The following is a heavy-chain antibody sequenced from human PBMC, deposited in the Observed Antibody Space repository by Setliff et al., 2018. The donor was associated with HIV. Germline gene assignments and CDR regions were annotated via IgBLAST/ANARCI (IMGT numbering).Heavy chain of an antibody. D-gene: IGHD6-19*01. V-gene: IGHV5-51*01. Sequence: GESLKISCQGSGYTFSSHWIGWVRQMPGKGLEWMGIIYPEDSDARYSPSFEGQVTISADKSINTAYLQWSSLKASDTAMYYCARQGIAVAGDYYYYGMDVWGQGTTVTVSS. CDR1: GYTFSSHW. CDR2: IYPEDSDA. CDR3: ARQGIAVAGDYYYYGMDV. J-gene: IGHJ6*02.